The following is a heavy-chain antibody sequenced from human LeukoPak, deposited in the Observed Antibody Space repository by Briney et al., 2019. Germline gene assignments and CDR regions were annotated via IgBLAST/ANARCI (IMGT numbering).Heavy chain of an antibody. Sequence: GGSLRLSCTASGFTFGDYAMSWFRQAPGKGLEWVGFIRSKAYGGTTEYAASVKGRFTISRDDSKSIAYLQMNSLKTEDTAVYYCTRVKWENYGRYFQHWGQGTLVTVSS. D-gene: IGHD1-26*01. V-gene: IGHV3-49*03. CDR2: IRSKAYGGTT. J-gene: IGHJ1*01. CDR3: TRVKWENYGRYFQH. CDR1: GFTFGDYA.